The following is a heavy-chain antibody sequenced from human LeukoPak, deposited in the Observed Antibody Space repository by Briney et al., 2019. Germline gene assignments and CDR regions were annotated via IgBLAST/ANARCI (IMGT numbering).Heavy chain of an antibody. J-gene: IGHJ4*02. Sequence: KPSETLSLTCAVYGGSFSGYYWSWIRQPPGKGLEWIGEINHSGSTNYNPSLKSRVTISVDTSKNQFSLKLSSVTAADTAVYYCAVRRTGGYFDYWGQGTLVTVSS. CDR3: AVRRTGGYFDY. CDR2: INHSGST. D-gene: IGHD1-26*01. V-gene: IGHV4-34*01. CDR1: GGSFSGYY.